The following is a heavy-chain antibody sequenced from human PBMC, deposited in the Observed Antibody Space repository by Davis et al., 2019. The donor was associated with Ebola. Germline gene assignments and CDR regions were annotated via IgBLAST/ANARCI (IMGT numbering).Heavy chain of an antibody. D-gene: IGHD1-20*01. CDR3: SRDVNFEFYDY. CDR1: GFTFNTYS. CDR2: ISSSSIYI. V-gene: IGHV3-21*01. J-gene: IGHJ4*02. Sequence: GESLKISCAASGFTFNTYSLNWVRQAPGKGLEWVASISSSSIYIYYADSVRGRFTISRNNAKNSLFLQMNSLRAEDTAVYYCSRDVNFEFYDYWGQGTLVTVSS.